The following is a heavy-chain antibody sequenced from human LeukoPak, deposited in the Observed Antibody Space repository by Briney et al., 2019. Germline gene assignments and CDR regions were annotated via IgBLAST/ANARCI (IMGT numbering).Heavy chain of an antibody. CDR2: ITSSSTYM. D-gene: IGHD1-26*01. J-gene: IGHJ6*03. CDR1: GFTFSDYY. V-gene: IGHV3-11*06. CDR3: ARDPYSGRYGDYYYYYMDV. Sequence: GGSLRLSCAASGFTFSDYYMSWIRQAPGEGLEWVSSITSSSTYMFYADSVKGRFTISRDNAQNSLYLQINSLRAEDTAVYYCARDPYSGRYGDYYYYYMDVWGKGTTVTISS.